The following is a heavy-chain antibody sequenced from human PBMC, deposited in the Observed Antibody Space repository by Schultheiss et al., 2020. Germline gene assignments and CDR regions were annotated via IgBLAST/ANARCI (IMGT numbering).Heavy chain of an antibody. Sequence: GESLKISCAASGFTVSSNYMSWVRQAPGKGLEWVSVIYSGGSTYYADSVKGRFTISRHNSKNTLYLQMNSLRAEDTAVYYCAREDYGGKGRGYWGQGTLVTVSS. D-gene: IGHD4-23*01. J-gene: IGHJ4*02. CDR2: IYSGGST. CDR1: GFTVSSNY. V-gene: IGHV3-53*04. CDR3: AREDYGGKGRGY.